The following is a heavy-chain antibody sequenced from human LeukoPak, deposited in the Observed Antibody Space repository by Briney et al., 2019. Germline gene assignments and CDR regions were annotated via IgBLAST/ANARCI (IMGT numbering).Heavy chain of an antibody. V-gene: IGHV4-59*01. CDR3: ARDYDSRRPGAFDI. D-gene: IGHD3-22*01. J-gene: IGHJ3*02. CDR1: GDSIRSFY. Sequence: PSETLSLTCSVSGDSIRSFYWSWIRQPPGKGLEWIAYIHYSGITNYNPSLKNRLSISLDTSKNQFSLKLSAVTAADTAMYYCARDYDSRRPGAFDIWGQGTMVIVSS. CDR2: IHYSGIT.